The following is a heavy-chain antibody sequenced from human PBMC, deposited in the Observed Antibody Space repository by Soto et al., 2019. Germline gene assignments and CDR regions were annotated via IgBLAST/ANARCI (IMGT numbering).Heavy chain of an antibody. J-gene: IGHJ5*02. Sequence: QITLKESGPTLVKPTQTLTLTCTFSGFSLSTSGVGVGWIRQPPGKALEWLALIYWDDDKRYSPSLKSRLTNPKHTXXNXVXXTMTNMDPVDTATYYCAHSLHCSGGSCSPGYWFDPWGQGTLVTVSS. D-gene: IGHD2-15*01. V-gene: IGHV2-5*02. CDR1: GFSLSTSGVG. CDR3: AHSLHCSGGSCSPGYWFDP. CDR2: IYWDDDK.